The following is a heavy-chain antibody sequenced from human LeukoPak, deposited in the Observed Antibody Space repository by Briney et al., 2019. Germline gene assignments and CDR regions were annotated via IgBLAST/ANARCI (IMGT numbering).Heavy chain of an antibody. J-gene: IGHJ4*02. CDR2: ISSSGSTI. CDR1: GFTFRSYE. CDR3: TRDLGTNTHFDY. V-gene: IGHV3-48*03. D-gene: IGHD3-16*01. Sequence: GGSLRLSCAASGFTFRSYEMNWVRQAPGKGLEWVSYISSSGSTIYYADSVKGRFTISRDNAKNTLYLQMNGLRAEDTAVYYCTRDLGTNTHFDYWGQGTLVTVSS.